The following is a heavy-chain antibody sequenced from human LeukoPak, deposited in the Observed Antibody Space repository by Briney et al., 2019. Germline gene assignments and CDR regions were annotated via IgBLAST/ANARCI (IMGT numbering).Heavy chain of an antibody. CDR1: GFTFGDYA. CDR3: ANPEWGTYLVGFDY. CDR2: ISISGDDT. V-gene: IGHV3-23*01. Sequence: GGSLRLSYTASGFTFGDYAMSWVRQAPGKGLEWVSAISISGDDTYYAESVKGRFTISRDNSKNTLYLRMNSLRAEDTAVYFCANPEWGTYLVGFDYWGQGTLVTVSS. J-gene: IGHJ4*02. D-gene: IGHD1-26*01.